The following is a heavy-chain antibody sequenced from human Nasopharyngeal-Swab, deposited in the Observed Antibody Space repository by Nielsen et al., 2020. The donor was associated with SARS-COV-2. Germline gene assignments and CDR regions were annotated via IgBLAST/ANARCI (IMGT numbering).Heavy chain of an antibody. J-gene: IGHJ4*02. Sequence: SETLSLTCAVSGGSISSGGYSWSWIRQPPGKGLEWIGYIYHSGSTYYNPSLKSRVTISVDRSKNQFSLKLSSVTAADTAVYYCARETYYYGSGSYRAFDYWGQGTLVTVSS. CDR1: GGSISSGGYS. D-gene: IGHD3-10*01. CDR2: IYHSGST. CDR3: ARETYYYGSGSYRAFDY. V-gene: IGHV4-30-2*01.